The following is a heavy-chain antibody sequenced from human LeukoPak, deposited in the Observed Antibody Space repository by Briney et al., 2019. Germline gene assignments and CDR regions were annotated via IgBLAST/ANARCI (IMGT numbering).Heavy chain of an antibody. V-gene: IGHV3-30-3*01. J-gene: IGHJ6*02. D-gene: IGHD3-10*01. CDR3: ARSLRFHYGMDV. CDR2: ISYDGSNK. Sequence: GRSLRLSCAASGFTFSSYAMHWVRQAPGKGQERVAVISYDGSNKYYADSVKGRFTISRDNSKNTLYLQMNSLRAEDTAVYYCARSLRFHYGMDVWGQRTTVTVSS. CDR1: GFTFSSYA.